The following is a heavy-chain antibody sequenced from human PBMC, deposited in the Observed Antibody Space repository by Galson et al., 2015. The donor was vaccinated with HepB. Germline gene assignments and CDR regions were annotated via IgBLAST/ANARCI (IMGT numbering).Heavy chain of an antibody. D-gene: IGHD3-3*01. CDR3: TTDSPGFDFWSGGYWYFDL. CDR2: IKSKTDGGTT. Sequence: SLRLSCAASGFTFSNAWMNWVRQAPGKGLEWVGRIKSKTDGGTTDYAAPVKGRFTISRDDSKNTLYLQMNSLKTEDTAVYYCTTDSPGFDFWSGGYWYFDLWGRGTLVTVSS. V-gene: IGHV3-15*07. J-gene: IGHJ2*01. CDR1: GFTFSNAW.